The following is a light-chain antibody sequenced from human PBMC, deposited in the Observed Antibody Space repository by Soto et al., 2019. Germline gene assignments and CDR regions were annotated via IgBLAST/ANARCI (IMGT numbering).Light chain of an antibody. V-gene: IGKV1-5*03. CDR3: HHYNSYPEA. Sequence: DIQMTQSPSTLSGSVGDRVTITCRASQTISSWLAWYQQKPGKAPKLLIYKASTLKSGVPPRFSGSGSGTEFTLTISSLQPDDFATYYCHHYNSYPEAFGQGTKVDIK. CDR1: QTISSW. J-gene: IGKJ1*01. CDR2: KAS.